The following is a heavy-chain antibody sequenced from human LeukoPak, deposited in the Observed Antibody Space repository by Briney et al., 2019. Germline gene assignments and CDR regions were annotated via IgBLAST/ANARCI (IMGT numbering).Heavy chain of an antibody. CDR1: GFAFSSYA. V-gene: IGHV3-23*01. Sequence: GGSLRLSCAASGFAFSSYAMSWVRQPPGKGLEWVSVISRRDDYTYYADSVKGRFTISRDNSKNTLYLQMNTLRAEDTAVYYCANDYRSGSFHDFWGQGTVVTVSS. J-gene: IGHJ4*02. D-gene: IGHD3-10*01. CDR2: ISRRDDYT. CDR3: ANDYRSGSFHDF.